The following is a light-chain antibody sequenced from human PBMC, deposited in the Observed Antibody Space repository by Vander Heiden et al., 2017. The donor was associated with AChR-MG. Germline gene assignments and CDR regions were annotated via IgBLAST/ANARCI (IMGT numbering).Light chain of an antibody. CDR2: AAS. CDR3: QQSHRNPRT. CDR1: ESISIS. J-gene: IGKJ1*01. V-gene: IGKV1-39*01. Sequence: DIQMTQSALSLSASVGDRVTVTCRASESISISLNWYQQKPGTAPRLLIYAASSSQSGVPPRFSGSGSGTDFTLTISNLQPEDVATYDCQQSHRNPRTFGQGTKVGVK.